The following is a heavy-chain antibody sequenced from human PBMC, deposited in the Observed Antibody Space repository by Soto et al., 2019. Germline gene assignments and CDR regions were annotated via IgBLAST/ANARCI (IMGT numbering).Heavy chain of an antibody. V-gene: IGHV3-21*01. CDR2: ISSSSSYI. CDR1: GFTFSHYV. CDR3: ARAVGYCSGGTCYGDYFDA. J-gene: IGHJ5*02. D-gene: IGHD2-15*01. Sequence: EVQLVESGGGLVKPGGSLRLSCAASGFTFSHYVMNWVRQAPGKGLEWVSSISSSSSYIYYADSLKGRFTISRDNANNSVYLQMNSLRAGDTAVYYCARAVGYCSGGTCYGDYFDAWGQGTLVTVSA.